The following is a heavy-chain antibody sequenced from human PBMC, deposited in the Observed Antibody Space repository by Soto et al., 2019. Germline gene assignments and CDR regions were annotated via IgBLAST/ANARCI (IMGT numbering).Heavy chain of an antibody. CDR3: AKDFDSYETSHGPNDY. CDR2: ISGSGDAK. D-gene: IGHD3-16*01. J-gene: IGHJ4*02. Sequence: EVHLLESGGGLVQPGESLRLSCVASGFSFSSYGMSWVRQAPGKGLEWASIISGSGDAKYYADSVKGRFTISRDNSKNTMYLQIDSLRAEDTDVYYCAKDFDSYETSHGPNDYLGQGTLVTVSS. CDR1: GFSFSSYG. V-gene: IGHV3-23*01.